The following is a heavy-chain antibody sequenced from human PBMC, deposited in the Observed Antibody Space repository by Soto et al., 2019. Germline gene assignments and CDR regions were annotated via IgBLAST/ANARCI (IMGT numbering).Heavy chain of an antibody. CDR2: IWYDGSNQ. Sequence: GGSLRLSCVASGFTFGTYGMHWVRQAPGKGLEWLAFIWYDGSNQHYAASVKGRFTISRDNSRNTLYLQMNNLRADDTAVHFCARAVSSATYYDCIGYWGRGTLVTVSS. D-gene: IGHD1-26*01. CDR1: GFTFGTYG. CDR3: ARAVSSATYYDCIGY. J-gene: IGHJ4*02. V-gene: IGHV3-33*01.